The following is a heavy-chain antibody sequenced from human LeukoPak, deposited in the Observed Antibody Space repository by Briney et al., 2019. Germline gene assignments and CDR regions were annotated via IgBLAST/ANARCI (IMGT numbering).Heavy chain of an antibody. CDR3: ARASRDGYNQNFDY. CDR1: GYSFFSNYW. D-gene: IGHD5-24*01. J-gene: IGHJ4*02. Sequence: GESLKISCKAYGYSFFSNYWIAWVRQMPGKGLEWLGILYPGDSDSRYSPSFQGQVTISADRSISTAYLHWSSLKVSDTAMYYCARASRDGYNQNFDYWGQGTLVTVSS. CDR2: LYPGDSDS. V-gene: IGHV5-51*01.